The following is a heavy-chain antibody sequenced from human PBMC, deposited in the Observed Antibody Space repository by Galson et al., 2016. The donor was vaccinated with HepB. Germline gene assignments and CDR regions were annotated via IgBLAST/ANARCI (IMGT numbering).Heavy chain of an antibody. V-gene: IGHV2-5*02. CDR2: IYWDDDK. D-gene: IGHD6-13*01. CDR1: GFSLSTSGVG. J-gene: IGHJ5*02. CDR3: AHRCGSSWYTRFGGFDP. Sequence: PALVKPTQTLTLTCTFSGFSLSTSGVGVGWIRQPPGKALESLALIYWDDDKRYSPSLRSRLTITKDTSKNQVVLTMTNMDPVDTGTYYCAHRCGSSWYTRFGGFDPWGQGTLVTVSS.